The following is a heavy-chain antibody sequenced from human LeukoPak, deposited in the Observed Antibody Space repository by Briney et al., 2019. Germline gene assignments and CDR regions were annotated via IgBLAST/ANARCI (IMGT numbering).Heavy chain of an antibody. J-gene: IGHJ4*02. V-gene: IGHV4-39*02. CDR1: GGSISSSSYY. Sequence: SETLSLTCTVSGGSISSSSYYWGWIRQPPGKGLEWIGSIYYSGSTYYSPSLKSRVTISVDASKNHFSLRLSSVTAADTAVYYCVVRYSSSWYTDYWGQGTLVTVSS. CDR3: VVRYSSSWYTDY. D-gene: IGHD6-13*01. CDR2: IYYSGST.